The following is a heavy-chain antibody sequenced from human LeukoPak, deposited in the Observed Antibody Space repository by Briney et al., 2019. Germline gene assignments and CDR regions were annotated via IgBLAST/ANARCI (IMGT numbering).Heavy chain of an antibody. CDR3: ASSPGILTGYYWFDP. CDR2: FDPEDGET. CDR1: GYTLTESS. V-gene: IGHV1-24*01. J-gene: IGHJ5*02. Sequence: ASVKVSCKVSGYTLTESSMHWVRQAPGKGLEWMGGFDPEDGETIYAQRFQGRVTMTEDTSIDTAYMELSSLRSEDTAVYYCASSPGILTGYYWFDPWGQGTLVTVSS. D-gene: IGHD3-9*01.